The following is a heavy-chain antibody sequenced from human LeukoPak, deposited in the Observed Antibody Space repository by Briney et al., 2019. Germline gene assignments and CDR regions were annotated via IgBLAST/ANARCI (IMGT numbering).Heavy chain of an antibody. D-gene: IGHD3-10*01. CDR1: GGSISSGGYY. Sequence: SETLSLTCTVSGGSISSGGYYWSWMRQHPGKGLEWLGYIYHSGTTYYSTSLRSRVTIFVDTANNQFSLKLNSVAAADTAIYYCARASDRGYGCVHCFDSW. CDR2: IYHSGTT. V-gene: IGHV4-31*03. J-gene: IGHJ5*01. CDR3: ARASDRGYGCVHCFDS.